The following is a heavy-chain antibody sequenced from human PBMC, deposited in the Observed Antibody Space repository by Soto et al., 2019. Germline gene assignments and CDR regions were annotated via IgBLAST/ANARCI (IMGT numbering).Heavy chain of an antibody. J-gene: IGHJ3*02. CDR1: GFTFYKYG. CDR3: ARGRWREDNDALDI. Sequence: GGSLRLSCAASGFTFYKYGLHRFRQAPGKGLEWVAGVWRDGSTKVYAESVKGRFTISRDNAKNSLYLQMNSLRPEDTALYFCARGRWREDNDALDIWGQGTMVTVSS. CDR2: VWRDGSTK. D-gene: IGHD2-15*01. V-gene: IGHV3-33*01.